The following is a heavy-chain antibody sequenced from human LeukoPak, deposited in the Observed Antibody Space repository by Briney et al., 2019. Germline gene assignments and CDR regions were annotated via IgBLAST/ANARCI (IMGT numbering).Heavy chain of an antibody. V-gene: IGHV3-21*01. CDR3: ARHVLGHDAFDI. J-gene: IGHJ3*02. Sequence: PGGALRLSCAASGFTFSSYTMNWVRQAPGKGLEWVAAISSSSRDIFYADSVKGRFSISRDNTQNSLSLQMNSLRAEDTAVYYCARHVLGHDAFDIWGQGTMVTVSS. D-gene: IGHD3-10*02. CDR2: ISSSSRDI. CDR1: GFTFSSYT.